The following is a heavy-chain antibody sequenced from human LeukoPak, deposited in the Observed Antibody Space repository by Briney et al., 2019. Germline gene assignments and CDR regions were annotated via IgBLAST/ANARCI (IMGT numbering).Heavy chain of an antibody. V-gene: IGHV4-34*01. Sequence: PSETLSLTCAVYGGSFSGYYWSWIRQPPGKGLEWIGEINHSGSTNYNPSLKSRVTISVDTSKNQFSLKLSSVTAADTAVYYCARAASTYSSSQFDYWGQGTLVTVSS. J-gene: IGHJ4*02. CDR3: ARAASTYSSSQFDY. CDR2: INHSGST. D-gene: IGHD6-6*01. CDR1: GGSFSGYY.